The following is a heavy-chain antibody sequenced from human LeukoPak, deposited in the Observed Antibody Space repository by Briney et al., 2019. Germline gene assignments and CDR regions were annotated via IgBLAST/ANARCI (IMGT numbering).Heavy chain of an antibody. CDR1: GFTFSSYW. J-gene: IGHJ3*02. Sequence: GGSLRLSCAASGFTFSSYWMHWVRQAPGKGLVWVSRINSDGSSTSYADSVKGRFTISRDNAKNSLYLQMNSLRAEDTAVYYCARDAVVPAAMADAFDIWGQGTMVTVSS. CDR2: INSDGSST. D-gene: IGHD2-2*01. V-gene: IGHV3-74*01. CDR3: ARDAVVPAAMADAFDI.